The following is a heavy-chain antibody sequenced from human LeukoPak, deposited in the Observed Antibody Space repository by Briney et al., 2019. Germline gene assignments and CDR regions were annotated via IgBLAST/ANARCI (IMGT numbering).Heavy chain of an antibody. CDR3: AKDYCGGDCYSGWYFDL. CDR1: GFTFDDYA. V-gene: IGHV3-9*01. Sequence: GGSLRLSCAASGFTFDDYAMHWVRQAPGKGLEWVSGFSYNSDTIAYADSVKGRFTISRDNAKNSLYLQMNSLRAEATALYYCAKDYCGGDCYSGWYFDLWGRGTLVTVSS. J-gene: IGHJ2*01. D-gene: IGHD2-21*02. CDR2: FSYNSDTI.